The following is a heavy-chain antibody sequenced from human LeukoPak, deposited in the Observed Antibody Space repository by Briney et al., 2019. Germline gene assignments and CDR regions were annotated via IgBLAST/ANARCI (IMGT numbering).Heavy chain of an antibody. V-gene: IGHV3-30*18. Sequence: GGSLRLSCAASGFTFSSYGMHWVRQAPGKGLEWVAVISYDGSNKYYADSVKGRFTISRDNSKNTQYLQMNSLRAEDTAVYYCAKDQGVYYYYYGMDVWGQGTTVTVSS. D-gene: IGHD3-16*01. CDR2: ISYDGSNK. J-gene: IGHJ6*02. CDR1: GFTFSSYG. CDR3: AKDQGVYYYYYGMDV.